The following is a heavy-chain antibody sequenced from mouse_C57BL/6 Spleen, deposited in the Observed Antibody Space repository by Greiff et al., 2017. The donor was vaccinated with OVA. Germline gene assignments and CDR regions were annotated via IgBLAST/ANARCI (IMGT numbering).Heavy chain of an antibody. CDR1: GYTFTSYW. CDR2: IDPSASET. D-gene: IGHD1-1*01. J-gene: IGHJ2*01. Sequence: QVQLQQPGAELVRPGSSVKLSCKASGYTFTSYWMHWVKPRPVPGLEWIGNIDPSASETPSNQQFTAKAQLTVDKSSSSADMQLSSRTTEDSAVYYCARGDYGSSGDYWGQGTTLTVSS. V-gene: IGHV1-52*01. CDR3: ARGDYGSSGDY.